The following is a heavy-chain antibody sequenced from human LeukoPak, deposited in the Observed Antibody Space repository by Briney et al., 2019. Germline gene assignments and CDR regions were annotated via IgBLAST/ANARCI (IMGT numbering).Heavy chain of an antibody. Sequence: GGSLRLSCAASGFTFSSYAMSWVRQAPGKGLEWVSAISGSGGSTYYADSVKGRFTISRDNSKNTLYLQMNSLRAEDTAVYYCAKFERGDFWSGFLFDYWGQGTLVTVSS. V-gene: IGHV3-23*01. CDR2: ISGSGGST. J-gene: IGHJ4*02. CDR3: AKFERGDFWSGFLFDY. CDR1: GFTFSSYA. D-gene: IGHD3-3*01.